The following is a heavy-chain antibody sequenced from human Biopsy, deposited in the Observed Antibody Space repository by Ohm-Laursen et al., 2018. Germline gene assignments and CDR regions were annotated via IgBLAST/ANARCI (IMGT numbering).Heavy chain of an antibody. Sequence: SLRLSCSASGFTFTRYAFSWVRQGTEMGLEWVSGISASGGDKYYADSVNGRFTISRDNSKSTVYLQVSSLRPEDTARYYCAFCGPVCGWGQGTLVTVSS. D-gene: IGHD2-21*01. J-gene: IGHJ4*02. V-gene: IGHV3-23*01. CDR2: ISASGGDK. CDR3: AFCGPVCG. CDR1: GFTFTRYA.